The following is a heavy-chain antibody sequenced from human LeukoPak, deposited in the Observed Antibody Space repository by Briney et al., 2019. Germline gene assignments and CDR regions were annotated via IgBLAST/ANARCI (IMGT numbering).Heavy chain of an antibody. Sequence: SETLSLTCTVSGDSISNDYGSWIRQPPGKGRGWSGYIYNGGITNYNPSLKSRVTISVDTSKNQFSLEMTSVTAGDTDVYYCARGPYYYGSGSYYDDYYYYYMDVWGKATTVTIPS. J-gene: IGHJ6*03. CDR3: ARGPYYYGSGSYYDDYYYYYMDV. V-gene: IGHV4-59*01. CDR1: GDSISNDY. CDR2: IYNGGIT. D-gene: IGHD3-10*01.